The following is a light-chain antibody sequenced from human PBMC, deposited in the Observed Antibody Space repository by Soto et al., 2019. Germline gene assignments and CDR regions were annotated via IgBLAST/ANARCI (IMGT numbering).Light chain of an antibody. V-gene: IGKV1-39*01. CDR3: QQSYSTPIT. CDR2: AAS. J-gene: IGKJ5*01. CDR1: QSIRNY. Sequence: DIQMTQSPSSLSASVGDRVTITCRASQSIRNYLNWYQQKPGKAPKLLISAASSLQSGVLSRFSGSASGTDFTLIISSLQPEDFATYYCQQSYSTPITFGQGTRLEIK.